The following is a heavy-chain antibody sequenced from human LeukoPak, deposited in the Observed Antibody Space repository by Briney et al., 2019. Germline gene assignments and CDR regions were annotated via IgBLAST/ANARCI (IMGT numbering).Heavy chain of an antibody. V-gene: IGHV3-30*04. CDR1: GFTFSSYA. D-gene: IGHD2-2*02. Sequence: GGSLRLSCAASGFTFSSYAMHWVRQAPGKGLGWVAVISYDGSNKYYADSVRGGFTISRDNPKNTLYLQMNRRTAEATVVNYFARDTYTLLPVGGPFDYWRQATLVTV. CDR3: ARDTYTLLPVGGPFDY. J-gene: IGHJ4*02. CDR2: ISYDGSNK.